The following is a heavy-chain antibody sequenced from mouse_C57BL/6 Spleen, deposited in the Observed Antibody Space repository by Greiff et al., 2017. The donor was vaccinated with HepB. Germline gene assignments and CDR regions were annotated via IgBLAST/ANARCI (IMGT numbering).Heavy chain of an antibody. CDR1: GYAFSSSW. Sequence: QVQLQQSGPELVKPGASVKISCKASGYAFSSSWMNWVKQRPGKGLEWIGRIYPGDGDTNYNGKFKGKATLTADKSSSTAYMQLSSLTSEDSAVYFCARDHYGSSYWAYWGQGTLVTVSA. D-gene: IGHD1-1*01. CDR3: ARDHYGSSYWAY. V-gene: IGHV1-82*01. J-gene: IGHJ3*01. CDR2: IYPGDGDT.